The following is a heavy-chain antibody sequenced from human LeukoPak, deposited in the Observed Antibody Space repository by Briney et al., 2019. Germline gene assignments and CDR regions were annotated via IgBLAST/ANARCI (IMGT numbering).Heavy chain of an antibody. CDR1: GGSISSHH. D-gene: IGHD2-21*01. Sequence: SETLSLTCTVSGGSISSHHWTWIRQPPGKGLEWIGYIYTSGTANYNPSLKSRVTISVDTSKNQFSLKLSSVTAADTAVYYCARLGSVEITTYYYYMDVWGKGTTVTVSS. CDR2: IYTSGTA. J-gene: IGHJ6*03. CDR3: ARLGSVEITTYYYYMDV. V-gene: IGHV4-4*09.